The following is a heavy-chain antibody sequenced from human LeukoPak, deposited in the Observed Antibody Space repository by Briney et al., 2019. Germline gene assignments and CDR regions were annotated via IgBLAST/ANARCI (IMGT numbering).Heavy chain of an antibody. D-gene: IGHD5-24*01. J-gene: IGHJ4*02. CDR3: ARGMATISDY. CDR2: INPTGGST. V-gene: IGHV1-46*01. CDR1: GYTFTSYD. Sequence: ASVKVSCKASGYTFTSYDINWVRQAPGQGLEWMGIINPTGGSTSYAQKFQGRVTMTRDTSTSTVYMELSSLRSEDTAVYYCARGMATISDYWGQGTLVTVSS.